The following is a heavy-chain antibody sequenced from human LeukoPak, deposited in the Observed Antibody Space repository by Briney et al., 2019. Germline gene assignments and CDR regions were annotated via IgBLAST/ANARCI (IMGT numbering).Heavy chain of an antibody. Sequence: PGGSLRLSCAASGFTFSSFGMHWVRQAPGKELEWVAVLWNDGSNNYYADFVKGRFTISRDNAKNTLYLQMNSLRPEDTAVYYCASSMAYNCLDYWGQGTLVTVSS. D-gene: IGHD5-24*01. CDR2: LWNDGSNN. V-gene: IGHV3-33*01. CDR1: GFTFSSFG. J-gene: IGHJ4*02. CDR3: ASSMAYNCLDY.